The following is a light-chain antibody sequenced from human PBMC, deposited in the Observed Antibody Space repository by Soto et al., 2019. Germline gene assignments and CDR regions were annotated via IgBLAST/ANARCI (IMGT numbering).Light chain of an antibody. V-gene: IGKV3-15*01. Sequence: EIGMTQSPATRSVSPGERATLSCRASQSVSTNLAWYQQKPGQGPRLLIFGASTRAIGIPARFSGSGSGTDFTLTISSLQSEDFAVYYCQHYNELTLTFGGGTKLDIK. CDR3: QHYNELTLT. CDR2: GAS. CDR1: QSVSTN. J-gene: IGKJ4*01.